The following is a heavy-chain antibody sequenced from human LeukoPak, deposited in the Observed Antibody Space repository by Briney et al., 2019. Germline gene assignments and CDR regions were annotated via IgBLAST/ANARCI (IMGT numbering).Heavy chain of an antibody. CDR1: GFTFSSYA. Sequence: PGGSLRLSCVASGFTFSSYAMSWVRQAPGKGLEWVSVISGSGGSTYYADSVKGRFTISRDNSKNTLYLQMNSLRAEDTAVYYCAKKYSYGDAFDIWGQGTMVTVSS. CDR2: ISGSGGST. V-gene: IGHV3-23*01. J-gene: IGHJ3*02. D-gene: IGHD5-18*01. CDR3: AKKYSYGDAFDI.